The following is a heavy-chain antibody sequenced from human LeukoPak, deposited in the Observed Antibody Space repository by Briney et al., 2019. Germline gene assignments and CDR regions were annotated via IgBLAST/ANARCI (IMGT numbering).Heavy chain of an antibody. CDR1: GGSISSYY. CDR3: ARRNVGYRSGQLDY. V-gene: IGHV4-59*01. Sequence: SETLSLTCTVSGGSISSYYWSWIRQPPGKGLEWIGYIYYSGSTNYNPSLKSRVTISVDTSKNQFSLKLSSVTAADTAVYYCARRNVGYRSGQLDYWGRGTLVTVSS. CDR2: IYYSGST. J-gene: IGHJ4*02. D-gene: IGHD6-19*01.